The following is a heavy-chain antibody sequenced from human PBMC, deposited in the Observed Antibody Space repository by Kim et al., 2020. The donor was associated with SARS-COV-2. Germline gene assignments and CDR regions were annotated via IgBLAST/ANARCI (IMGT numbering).Heavy chain of an antibody. CDR2: IYSGGSST. J-gene: IGHJ4*03. CDR1: GFTFSSYA. Sequence: GGSLRLSCAASGFTFSSYAMSWVRQAPGKGLEWVSVIYSGGSSTYYADSVKGRVTISRDNSKNTLYLQMNRTTAEDTAVYYCPKEAQSTSCYDYWGQGT. V-gene: IGHV3-23*03. CDR3: PKEAQSTSCYDY. D-gene: IGHD2-2*01.